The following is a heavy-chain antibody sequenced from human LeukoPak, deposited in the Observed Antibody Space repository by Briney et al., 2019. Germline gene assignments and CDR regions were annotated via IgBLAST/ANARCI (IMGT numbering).Heavy chain of an antibody. CDR2: ISFDGNNK. CDR3: AKDRAPGGNYYDFSD. CDR1: GFSFSTYS. D-gene: IGHD1-26*01. J-gene: IGHJ4*02. V-gene: IGHV3-30-3*01. Sequence: GGSLRLSCAASGFSFSTYSIHWVRQAPGKGPEWVTVISFDGNNKYYADSVRGRFTISRDNSKNTVYLQMNSLRTEDTAIYYCAKDRAPGGNYYDFSDWGQGTLVTVSS.